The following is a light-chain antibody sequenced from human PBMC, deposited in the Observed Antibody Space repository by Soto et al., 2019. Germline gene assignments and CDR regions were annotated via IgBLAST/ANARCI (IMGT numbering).Light chain of an antibody. CDR2: GAS. V-gene: IGKV3-20*01. CDR3: QQYGSSSWT. Sequence: EIVFTQSPGTLSLSPLKRSTLSFRASQSISSSYLAWYQQRPGQAPRLLIYGASSRATGIPDRFSGSGSGTEFTLTISRLEPEDFAVYYCQQYGSSSWTFGQGTKVDIK. J-gene: IGKJ1*01. CDR1: QSISSSY.